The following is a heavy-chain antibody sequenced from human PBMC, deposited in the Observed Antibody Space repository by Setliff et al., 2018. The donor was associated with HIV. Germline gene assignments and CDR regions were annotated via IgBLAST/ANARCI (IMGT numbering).Heavy chain of an antibody. CDR2: MYDGGST. D-gene: IGHD1-26*01. CDR1: GFTVSSNY. V-gene: IGHV3-53*05. J-gene: IGHJ4*02. Sequence: SLRLSCTVSGFTVSSNYMTWVRQAPGKGLEWVALMYDGGSTYYADSVKGRFTISRDNSKNTLFLQMNSLRPEDTATYYCVRDPIEGYPDYFDYWGQGTLVTVSS. CDR3: VRDPIEGYPDYFDY.